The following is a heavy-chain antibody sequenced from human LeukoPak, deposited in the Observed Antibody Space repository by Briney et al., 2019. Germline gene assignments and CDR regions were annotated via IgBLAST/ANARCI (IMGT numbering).Heavy chain of an antibody. CDR1: GGSFSGYY. Sequence: SETLSLTCAVYGGSFSGYYWSWIRQPPGKGLEWIGEINHSGSTNYNPSLKSRVTISVDTSKNQFSLKLSSVTAADKAVYYCARGVGPHYDFWSGYYYYYYYYMDVWGKGTTVTVSS. V-gene: IGHV4-34*01. CDR2: INHSGST. D-gene: IGHD3-3*01. CDR3: ARGVGPHYDFWSGYYYYYYYYMDV. J-gene: IGHJ6*03.